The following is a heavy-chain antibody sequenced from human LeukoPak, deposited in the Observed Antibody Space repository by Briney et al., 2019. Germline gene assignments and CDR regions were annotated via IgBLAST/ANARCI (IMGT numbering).Heavy chain of an antibody. Sequence: PGGSLRLSCAASGFSLSSYSMDWFRQTPGKGLEWLAYISASSVTTYYADSVAGRFTVSRDNANNSLFLQMNSLRAEDTAVYYCALEAVAGVRRGYFDYWGQGTLVTVSS. CDR3: ALEAVAGVRRGYFDY. J-gene: IGHJ4*02. CDR2: ISASSVTT. D-gene: IGHD6-19*01. V-gene: IGHV3-48*01. CDR1: GFSLSSYS.